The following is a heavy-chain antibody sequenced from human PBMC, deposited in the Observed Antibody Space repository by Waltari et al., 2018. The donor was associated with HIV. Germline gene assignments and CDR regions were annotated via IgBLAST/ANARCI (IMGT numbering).Heavy chain of an antibody. V-gene: IGHV3-11*01. Sequence: QVQLVESGGGLVKPGGSLRLSCVASGFSFSDYYMSWIRLAPGKGLEWVSSISSRGNNTHYADSVQGRITISRDNAKNSLYLQMNTRRAEDTAVYYCARTKYDLWSGSYFDSWGQGTLVTVSS. CDR3: ARTKYDLWSGSYFDS. D-gene: IGHD3-3*01. CDR2: ISSRGNNT. J-gene: IGHJ5*01. CDR1: GFSFSDYY.